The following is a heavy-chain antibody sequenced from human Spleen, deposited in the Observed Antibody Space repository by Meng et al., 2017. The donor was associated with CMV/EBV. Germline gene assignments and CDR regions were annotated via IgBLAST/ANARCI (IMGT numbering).Heavy chain of an antibody. J-gene: IGHJ4*02. CDR3: ARYYGSG. CDR2: ISAGGGST. V-gene: IGHV3-23*01. D-gene: IGHD3-10*01. CDR1: GLTFSNYA. Sequence: SLGLSGAASGLTFSNYAMSWVRQAPGKGLEWVSGISAGGGSTYYADSVKGRFTISRDNSKNTLYLQMNSLRAEDTAVYYCARYYGSGWGQGTLVTVSS.